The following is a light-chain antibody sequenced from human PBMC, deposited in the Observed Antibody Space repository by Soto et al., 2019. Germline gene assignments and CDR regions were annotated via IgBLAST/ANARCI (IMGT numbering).Light chain of an antibody. CDR3: QHYNNWPPWT. Sequence: IVLTQSPGTLSLSPRERATLSFRASETVAGSYLAWYQQKPGQAPRLLIYDVSNRATGIPARFSGSGSGTEFTLTISSLQSEDFAVYYCQHYNNWPPWTFGQGTKVDI. J-gene: IGKJ1*01. V-gene: IGKV3D-15*01. CDR1: ETVAGSY. CDR2: DVS.